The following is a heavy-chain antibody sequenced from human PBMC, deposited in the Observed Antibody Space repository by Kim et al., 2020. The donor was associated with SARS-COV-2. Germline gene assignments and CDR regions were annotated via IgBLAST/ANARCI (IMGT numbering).Heavy chain of an antibody. J-gene: IGHJ6*02. Sequence: GGSLRLSCAASGFTFSSYGMHWVRQAPGKGLEWVAVISYDGSNKYYADSVKGRFTISRDNSKNTLYLQMNSLRAEDTAVYYCAKDLDPGYYDILTGYYTPYYYYYGMDVWGQGTTVTVSS. CDR2: ISYDGSNK. V-gene: IGHV3-30*18. D-gene: IGHD3-9*01. CDR1: GFTFSSYG. CDR3: AKDLDPGYYDILTGYYTPYYYYYGMDV.